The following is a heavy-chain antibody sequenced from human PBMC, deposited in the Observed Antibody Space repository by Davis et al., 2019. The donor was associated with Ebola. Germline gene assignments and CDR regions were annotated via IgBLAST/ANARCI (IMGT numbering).Heavy chain of an antibody. J-gene: IGHJ4*02. Sequence: SVKVSCKASGYTFTSYGISWVRQAPGQGLEWMGGIIPILGIANYAQKFQGRVTITADKSTSTAYMELSSLRSEDTAVYYCARVGQLVPSQFDYWGQGTLVTVSS. D-gene: IGHD6-13*01. CDR2: IIPILGIA. CDR3: ARVGQLVPSQFDY. V-gene: IGHV1-69*10. CDR1: GYTFTSYG.